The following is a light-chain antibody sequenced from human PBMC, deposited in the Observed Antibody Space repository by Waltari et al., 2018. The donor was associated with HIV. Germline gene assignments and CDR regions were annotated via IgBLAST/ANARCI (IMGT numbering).Light chain of an antibody. V-gene: IGLV2-11*01. CDR3: CSYAGSPWM. Sequence: QSVLTQPRSLSGSPRQSVTISCTGTNADVGAYNYVSWYQQHPGKAPKLIIYDVTKRPSGVPDRFSGSKSGNTASLTISGLQAEDEADYYCCSYAGSPWMFGGGTRVTVL. CDR2: DVT. J-gene: IGLJ3*02. CDR1: NADVGAYNY.